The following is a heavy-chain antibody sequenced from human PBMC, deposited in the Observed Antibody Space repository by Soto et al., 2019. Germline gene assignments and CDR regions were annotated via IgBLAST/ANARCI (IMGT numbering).Heavy chain of an antibody. CDR1: GGSISSSSYY. CDR2: IYYSGST. V-gene: IGHV4-39*01. Sequence: SETLSLTCTVSGGSISSSSYYWGWIRQPPGKGLEWIGSIYYSGSTYYNPSLKSRVTISVDTSKNQFSLKLSSVTAADTAVYYCARHHDYSNYVVWFDPWGQGTLVTVSS. D-gene: IGHD4-4*01. CDR3: ARHHDYSNYVVWFDP. J-gene: IGHJ5*02.